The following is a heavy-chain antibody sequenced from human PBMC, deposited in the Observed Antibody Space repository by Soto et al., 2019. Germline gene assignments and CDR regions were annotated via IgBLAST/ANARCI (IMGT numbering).Heavy chain of an antibody. D-gene: IGHD6-13*01. CDR1: GFTFNIYA. Sequence: HPGGSLRLSCAASGFTFNIYAMSWVRQAPGKGLEWVSAISGSGGSTYYADSVKGRFTISRDNSKNTLYLQMNSLRAEDTAVYYCAKDAAHIEAALYDYWGQGTLVTVSS. CDR2: ISGSGGST. J-gene: IGHJ4*02. CDR3: AKDAAHIEAALYDY. V-gene: IGHV3-23*01.